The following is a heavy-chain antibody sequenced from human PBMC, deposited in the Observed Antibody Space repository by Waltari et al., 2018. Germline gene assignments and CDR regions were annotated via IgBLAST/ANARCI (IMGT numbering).Heavy chain of an antibody. CDR3: ARDPGPIVGAPDY. D-gene: IGHD1-26*01. J-gene: IGHJ4*02. Sequence: QVPLVQSGPEVKKPGASVKVACQASGYSFTDYHLHWVRQTPGQGSEWLGWINPKNDDTGYAQNFLGRVTMTRDTSINTVYMDLSGLRSDDTAVFYCARDPGPIVGAPDYWGQGTLVTVSS. CDR1: GYSFTDYH. V-gene: IGHV1-2*02. CDR2: INPKNDDT.